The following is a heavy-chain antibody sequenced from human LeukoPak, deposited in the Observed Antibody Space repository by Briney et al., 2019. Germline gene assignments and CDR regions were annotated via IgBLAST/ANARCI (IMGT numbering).Heavy chain of an antibody. J-gene: IGHJ5*02. CDR3: ALGYSGSYVDWFDP. CDR1: GGSISSYY. CDR2: IYYNGST. D-gene: IGHD1-26*01. Sequence: PSETLSLTCTVSGGSISSYYWSWIRQPPGKGLEWIGYIYYNGSTNYNPSLKSRFTISVDTSKNQFSLKLSSVTAADTAVYYCALGYSGSYVDWFDPWGQGTLVTVSS. V-gene: IGHV4-59*01.